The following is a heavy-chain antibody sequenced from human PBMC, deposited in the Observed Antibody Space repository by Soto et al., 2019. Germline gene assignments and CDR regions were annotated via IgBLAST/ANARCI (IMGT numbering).Heavy chain of an antibody. CDR2: INSDGSRT. CDR3: AVAVAGPTAIGY. CDR1: GFTFSSYW. J-gene: IGHJ4*02. D-gene: IGHD6-19*01. V-gene: IGHV3-74*01. Sequence: EVQLVESGGGLVQPGGSLRLSCAASGFTFSSYWMHWVRQAPGKGLVWVPRINSDGSRTSYADSVKGRFTISRDNAKNTLYLQMNSLRAEDTAVYYCAVAVAGPTAIGYWGQGTLVTVSS.